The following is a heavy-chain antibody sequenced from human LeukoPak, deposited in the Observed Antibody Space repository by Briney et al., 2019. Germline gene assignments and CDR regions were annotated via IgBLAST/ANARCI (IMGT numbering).Heavy chain of an antibody. J-gene: IGHJ4*02. CDR2: INHSGST. Sequence: SETLSLTCAVYGGSFSGYYWSWIRQPPGKGLEWIGEINHSGSTNYNPSLKSRVTISVDTSKNQFSLKLSSVTAADTAVYYCASSGYGYGYNFDYWGQGTLVTVSS. D-gene: IGHD5-18*01. V-gene: IGHV4-34*01. CDR3: ASSGYGYGYNFDY. CDR1: GGSFSGYY.